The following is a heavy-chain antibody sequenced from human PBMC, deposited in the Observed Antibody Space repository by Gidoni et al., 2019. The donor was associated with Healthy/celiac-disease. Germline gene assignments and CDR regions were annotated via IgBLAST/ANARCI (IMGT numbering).Heavy chain of an antibody. Sequence: EVQLVESGGGLVKPGGSLRLSCAASGFTFSSYSMNWVRQAPGKGLEWVSYISSSSSYIYYADSVKGRFTISRDNAKNSLYLQMNSLRAEETAVYYCARGARIAVFGFDYWGQGTLVTVSS. V-gene: IGHV3-21*01. CDR1: GFTFSSYS. CDR2: ISSSSSYI. CDR3: ARGARIAVFGFDY. D-gene: IGHD6-19*01. J-gene: IGHJ4*02.